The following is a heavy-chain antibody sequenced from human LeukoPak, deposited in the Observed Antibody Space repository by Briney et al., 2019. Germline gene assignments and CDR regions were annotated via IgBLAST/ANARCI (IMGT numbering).Heavy chain of an antibody. CDR3: ARGGQSKYDSSGYLNYFDY. D-gene: IGHD3-22*01. CDR1: GFTFSSYV. Sequence: GGSLRLSCAASGFTFSSYVMYWVRQAPGKGLEYVSSISGNGGSTYYANSVKGRFTISRDNSKNTLYLQMGSLRAEDMAVYYCARGGQSKYDSSGYLNYFDYWGQGTLVTVSS. CDR2: ISGNGGST. V-gene: IGHV3-64*01. J-gene: IGHJ4*02.